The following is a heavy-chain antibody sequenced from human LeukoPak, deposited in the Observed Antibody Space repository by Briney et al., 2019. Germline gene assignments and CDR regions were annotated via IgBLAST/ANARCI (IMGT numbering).Heavy chain of an antibody. Sequence: QPGGSLRLSCAASGLTFSSYAMSWVRQAPGKGLGWVSAISGSGGSTYYADSVKGRFTISRDNYKNTLYPQMNSLRAEDTAVYYCAKDYDYVWGSYGWYFQHWGQGTLVTVSS. V-gene: IGHV3-23*01. D-gene: IGHD3-16*02. CDR3: AKDYDYVWGSYGWYFQH. CDR1: GLTFSSYA. J-gene: IGHJ1*01. CDR2: ISGSGGST.